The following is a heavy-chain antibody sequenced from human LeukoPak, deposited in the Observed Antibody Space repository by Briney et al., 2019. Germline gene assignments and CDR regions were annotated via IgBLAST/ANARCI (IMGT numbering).Heavy chain of an antibody. V-gene: IGHV4-39*07. CDR3: ARFRVYSHFDS. Sequence: SETLSLTCPVSSVSIASSTYSWGWIRQPPGKRLEWLGNIYYGGATYYKASLRSRLTISVDTSKNQFSLGLRSVTAADTAIYYCARFRVYSHFDSWGQGTLVTVSS. CDR2: IYYGGAT. J-gene: IGHJ4*02. CDR1: SVSIASSTYS. D-gene: IGHD5-18*01.